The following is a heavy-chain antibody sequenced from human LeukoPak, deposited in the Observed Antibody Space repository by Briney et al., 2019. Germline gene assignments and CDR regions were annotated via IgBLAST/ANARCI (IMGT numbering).Heavy chain of an antibody. J-gene: IGHJ4*02. Sequence: GGSLRLSCAASGFTFSSYGMSWVRQAPGKGLEWVSAISGSGGSTYYADSVKGRFTISRDNSKNTLYLQMNSLRAEDTAVYYCAKEGASYDSSGCDYWGQGTLVTVSS. CDR1: GFTFSSYG. D-gene: IGHD3-22*01. CDR3: AKEGASYDSSGCDY. CDR2: ISGSGGST. V-gene: IGHV3-23*01.